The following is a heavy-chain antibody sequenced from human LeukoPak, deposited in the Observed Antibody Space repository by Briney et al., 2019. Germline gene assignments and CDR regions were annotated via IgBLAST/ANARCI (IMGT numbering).Heavy chain of an antibody. J-gene: IGHJ4*02. CDR3: ARSPHILTGENFDF. CDR2: INLNSGGT. D-gene: IGHD3-9*01. V-gene: IGHV1-2*02. CDR1: GYTFIDDY. Sequence: GSSLKVSCKASGYTFIDDYIHWLRQAPGQGLDWMGWINLNSGGTNYAQKFYARVTMTRDTSISTAYMELSRLRSDDTAVFYCARSPHILTGENFDFWGQGTLVTVSS.